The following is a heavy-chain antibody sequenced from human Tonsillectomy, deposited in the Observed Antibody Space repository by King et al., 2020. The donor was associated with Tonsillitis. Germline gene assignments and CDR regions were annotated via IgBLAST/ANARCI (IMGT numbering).Heavy chain of an antibody. CDR2: ISTYNGNT. V-gene: IGHV1-18*04. D-gene: IGHD2-21*02. J-gene: IGHJ4*02. Sequence: QLVQSGAEVKKPGASVKVSCKASGYTFTSYGISWVRQAPGQGLEWMGWISTYNGNTKYRQKLQGRVTMTTDTSTSTAYMELRSLRSDDTAVYYCAGFWCGGDCYLLFDYWGQGTLVTVSS. CDR3: AGFWCGGDCYLLFDY. CDR1: GYTFTSYG.